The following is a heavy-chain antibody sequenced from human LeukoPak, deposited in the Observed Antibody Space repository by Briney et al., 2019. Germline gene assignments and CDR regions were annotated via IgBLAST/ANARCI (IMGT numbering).Heavy chain of an antibody. Sequence: GGSLRLSCAASGFTFSSYSMNWVRQAPGKGLEWVSYISSSSSTIYYADSVKGRFTISRDNAKNSLYLQMNSLRDEDTAVYYCARGGYYDSSGYGSRWFDPWGQGTLVTVSS. CDR2: ISSSSSTI. CDR3: ARGGYYDSSGYGSRWFDP. D-gene: IGHD3-22*01. J-gene: IGHJ5*02. CDR1: GFTFSSYS. V-gene: IGHV3-48*02.